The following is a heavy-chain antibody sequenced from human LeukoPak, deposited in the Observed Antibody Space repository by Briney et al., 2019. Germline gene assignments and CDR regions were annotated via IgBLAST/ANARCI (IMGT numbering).Heavy chain of an antibody. CDR3: AKDLIEGAYYYSYMDV. V-gene: IGHV3-30*18. J-gene: IGHJ6*03. CDR2: ISYDGSNK. D-gene: IGHD3-22*01. Sequence: GGSLRLSCAPSGFTFSSYGTHWVGQAPGKGLGWVAVISYDGSNKYYADSVKGRFTISTDNPTKTLYMQMNSLRAEDTAVYYCAKDLIEGAYYYSYMDVWGKGTTVTVSS. CDR1: GFTFSSYG.